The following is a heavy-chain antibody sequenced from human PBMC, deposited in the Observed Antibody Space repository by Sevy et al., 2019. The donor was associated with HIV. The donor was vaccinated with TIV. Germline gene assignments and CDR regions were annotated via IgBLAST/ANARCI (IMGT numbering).Heavy chain of an antibody. CDR2: INQDGSEK. D-gene: IGHD3-22*01. Sequence: GGSLRLSCGASGFTFSSYWMSWVRQAPGKGLEWVANINQDGSEKDYVDSVKGRFTISRDNVKNSLFLQMNSLRAEDTAVYYCARKKYYYDSSTHGWFDPWGQGTLVTVSS. J-gene: IGHJ5*02. CDR3: ARKKYYYDSSTHGWFDP. CDR1: GFTFSSYW. V-gene: IGHV3-7*01.